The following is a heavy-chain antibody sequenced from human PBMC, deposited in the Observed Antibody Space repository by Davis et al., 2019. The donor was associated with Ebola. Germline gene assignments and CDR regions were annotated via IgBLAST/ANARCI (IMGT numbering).Heavy chain of an antibody. D-gene: IGHD1-26*01. CDR2: INPNSGGT. V-gene: IGHV1-2*02. J-gene: IGHJ4*02. CDR3: VRGHSGSYDY. CDR1: GYTFTGYY. Sequence: ASVKVSCKASGYTFTGYYMHWVRQAHGQGLEWMGWINPNSGGTKYAKKFQGRVTMTRDTSISTAYLELRRLRSAATAVYYCVRGHSGSYDYWGQGTLVTVSP.